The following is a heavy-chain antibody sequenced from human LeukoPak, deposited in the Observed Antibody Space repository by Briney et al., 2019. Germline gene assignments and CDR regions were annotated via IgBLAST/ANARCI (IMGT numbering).Heavy chain of an antibody. J-gene: IGHJ6*03. V-gene: IGHV4-34*01. CDR3: ARVGITMVRGVIIRYYYYYYMDV. CDR2: INHSGST. Sequence: SETLSLTCAVYGGSFSGYYWSWIRQAPGKGLEWIGEINHSGSTNYNPSLKSRVTISVDTSKNQFSLKLSSVTAADTAVYYCARVGITMVRGVIIRYYYYYYMDVWGKGTTVTVSS. D-gene: IGHD3-10*01. CDR1: GGSFSGYY.